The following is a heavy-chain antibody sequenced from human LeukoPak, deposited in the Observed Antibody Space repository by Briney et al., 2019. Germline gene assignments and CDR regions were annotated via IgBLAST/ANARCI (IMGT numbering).Heavy chain of an antibody. V-gene: IGHV3-11*01. Sequence: GGSLRLSCVASGFNFSDYYMNWIRQSPGKGLEWISYMSSRSGIIYYADSVKGLFTISRDNYKNTLYLQMNSLRAEDTAIYHCVKSAGKDGYRDVFDIWGQGTVVTVSS. J-gene: IGHJ3*02. CDR1: GFNFSDYY. CDR2: MSSRSGII. D-gene: IGHD5-24*01. CDR3: VKSAGKDGYRDVFDI.